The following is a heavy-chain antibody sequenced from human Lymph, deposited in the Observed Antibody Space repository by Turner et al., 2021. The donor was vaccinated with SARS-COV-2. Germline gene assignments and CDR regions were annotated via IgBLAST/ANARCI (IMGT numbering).Heavy chain of an antibody. D-gene: IGHD3-10*01. CDR3: ARDLVVYGMDV. Sequence: EVQLVEPGGGLIQPGGYLRLSCAASGLTVSSNYMTWVRQAPGKGMEGVSVIYSGGSKFYADSVKGRFTISRDNSKNTLYLQMNSLRAEDTAVYYCARDLVVYGMDVWGQGTTVTVSS. CDR2: IYSGGSK. CDR1: GLTVSSNY. V-gene: IGHV3-53*01. J-gene: IGHJ6*02.